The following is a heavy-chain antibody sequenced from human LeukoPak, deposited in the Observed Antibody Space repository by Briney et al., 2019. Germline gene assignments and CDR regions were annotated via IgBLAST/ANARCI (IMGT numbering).Heavy chain of an antibody. J-gene: IGHJ4*02. CDR1: GFSIRGHW. CDR2: IKSDGTRT. V-gene: IGHV3-74*01. CDR3: IRDGYDYDFDV. Sequence: PGGSLRLSCAASGFSIRGHWMRWVRQAPGKGRMWVLRIKSDGTRTTYADSVRGPFTISRDNTKEAMFLQMGGMRDEALVIYYCIRDGYDYDFDVWGQGILVTVSS. D-gene: IGHD3-16*01.